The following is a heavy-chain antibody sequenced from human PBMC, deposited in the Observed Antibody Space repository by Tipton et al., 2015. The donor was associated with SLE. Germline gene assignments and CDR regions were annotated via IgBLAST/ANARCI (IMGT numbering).Heavy chain of an antibody. V-gene: IGHV4-38-2*02. D-gene: IGHD4-17*01. CDR2: VYYTGNT. CDR1: GYSISSGYY. CDR3: ARLTSYGDCFDY. Sequence: TLSLTCTVSGYSISSGYYWGWIRQPPGKGLEWVGTVYYTGNTFYNPSLKSRVTISVDTSKNQFSLNLSSVTAADTAVYYCARLTSYGDCFDYWGQGSLVIVSS. J-gene: IGHJ4*02.